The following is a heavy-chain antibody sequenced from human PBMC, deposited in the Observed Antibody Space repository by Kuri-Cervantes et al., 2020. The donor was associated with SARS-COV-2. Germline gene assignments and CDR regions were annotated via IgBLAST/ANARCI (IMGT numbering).Heavy chain of an antibody. J-gene: IGHJ4*02. CDR2: INPNSGGT. CDR3: ARACSSTSCYFSEFDY. CDR1: GYTFTGYY. Sequence: ALVKVSCKASGYTFTGYYMHWVRQAPGQGLEWMGWINPNSGGTNYAQKFQGRVTMTRDTSISTAYMELSRLRSDDTAVYYCARACSSTSCYFSEFDYWGQGTLVTVSS. D-gene: IGHD2-2*01. V-gene: IGHV1-2*02.